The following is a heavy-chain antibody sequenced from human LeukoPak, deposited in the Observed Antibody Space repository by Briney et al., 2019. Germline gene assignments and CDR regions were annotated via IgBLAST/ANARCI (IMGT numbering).Heavy chain of an antibody. D-gene: IGHD2-15*01. CDR3: ARDQGFCSGGSCRSHYYYYYMDV. Sequence: ASVKVSCKASGYTFTGYYMHWVRQAPGQGLEWMGWINPNSGGTNYAQKFQGRVTMTRDTSISTAYMELSRLRSGDTAVYYCARDQGFCSGGSCRSHYYYYYMDVWGKGTTVTISS. CDR1: GYTFTGYY. CDR2: INPNSGGT. V-gene: IGHV1-2*02. J-gene: IGHJ6*03.